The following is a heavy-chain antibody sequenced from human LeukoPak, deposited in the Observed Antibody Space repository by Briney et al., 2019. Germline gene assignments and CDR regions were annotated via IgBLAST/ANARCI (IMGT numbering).Heavy chain of an antibody. D-gene: IGHD1-26*01. V-gene: IGHV3-30*18. Sequence: PGGSLRLSCAASGFTVSSNYMSWVRQAPGKGLEWVAVISYDGSNKYYADSVKGRFTISRDNSKNTLYLQMNSLRAEDTAVYYCAKGGVGAEIDYWGQGTLVTVSS. CDR1: GFTVSSNY. CDR3: AKGGVGAEIDY. CDR2: ISYDGSNK. J-gene: IGHJ4*02.